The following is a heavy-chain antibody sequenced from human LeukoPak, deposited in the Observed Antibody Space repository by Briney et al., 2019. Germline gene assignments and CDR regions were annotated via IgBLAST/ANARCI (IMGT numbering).Heavy chain of an antibody. Sequence: ASVKVSCKASGGTFSSYAISWVRQAPGQGLEWMGGIIPIFGTANYAQKLQGRVTMTTDTSTSTAYMELRSLRSDDTAVYYCARDWGSDIVVVDDAFDIWGQGTMVTVSS. CDR1: GGTFSSYA. CDR2: IIPIFGTA. CDR3: ARDWGSDIVVVDDAFDI. D-gene: IGHD2-15*01. J-gene: IGHJ3*02. V-gene: IGHV1-69*05.